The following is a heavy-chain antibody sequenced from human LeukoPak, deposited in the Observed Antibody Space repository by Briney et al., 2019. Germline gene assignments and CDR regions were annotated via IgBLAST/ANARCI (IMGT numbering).Heavy chain of an antibody. V-gene: IGHV3-23*01. CDR2: ISGSGSGGST. CDR1: GFTFSSSA. J-gene: IGHJ4*02. CDR3: ARGNYVWGSYRFDY. Sequence: GGSLRLSCAASGFTFSSSAMSWVRQAPGKGLEWVSNISGSGSGGSTYYADSVKGRFTISRDNSKNTLYLQMNSLRAEDTAVYYCARGNYVWGSYRFDYWGQGTLVTVSS. D-gene: IGHD3-16*02.